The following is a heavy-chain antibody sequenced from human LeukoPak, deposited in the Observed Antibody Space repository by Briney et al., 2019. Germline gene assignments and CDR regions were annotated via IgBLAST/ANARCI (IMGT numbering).Heavy chain of an antibody. J-gene: IGHJ4*02. CDR1: GYSISSGYY. D-gene: IGHD6-13*01. V-gene: IGHV4-38-2*01. CDR2: IYHSGST. CDR3: AREGIAAPGTVH. Sequence: PSETLSLTCAVSGYSISSGYYWGWIRRPPGKGLEWIGSIYHSGSTYYNPSLKSRVTISVDTSKNQFSLKLSSVTAADTAVYYCAREGIAAPGTVHWGQGTLVTVSS.